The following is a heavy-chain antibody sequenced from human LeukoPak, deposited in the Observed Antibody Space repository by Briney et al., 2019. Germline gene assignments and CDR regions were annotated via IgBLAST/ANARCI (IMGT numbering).Heavy chain of an antibody. D-gene: IGHD3-10*01. CDR1: GFTFSNYG. CDR2: ISDSGGST. Sequence: GGSLRLSCAASGFTFSNYGMSWVRQAPGKGLEWVSSISDSGGSTYYADSVKGRFTISRDNSKNTPYLQMNSLRAEDTAVYYCAKDGFSWFGDLSYWYFDLWGRGTLVTVSS. V-gene: IGHV3-23*01. J-gene: IGHJ2*01. CDR3: AKDGFSWFGDLSYWYFDL.